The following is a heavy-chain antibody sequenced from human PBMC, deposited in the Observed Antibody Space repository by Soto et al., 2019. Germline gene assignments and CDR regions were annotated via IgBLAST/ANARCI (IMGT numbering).Heavy chain of an antibody. D-gene: IGHD2-2*01. V-gene: IGHV1-69*13. CDR1: GGTFSSYA. J-gene: IGHJ6*02. Sequence: ASVKASCKASGGTFSSYAISWVRQAPGQGLEWMGGIIPIFGTANYAQKFQGRVTITADESTSTAYMELSSLRSEDTAVYYCARFSVVVTPNYYGMDVWGRGTTVTVSS. CDR3: ARFSVVVTPNYYGMDV. CDR2: IIPIFGTA.